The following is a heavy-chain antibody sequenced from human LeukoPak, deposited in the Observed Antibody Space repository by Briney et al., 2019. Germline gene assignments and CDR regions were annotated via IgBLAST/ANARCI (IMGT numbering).Heavy chain of an antibody. V-gene: IGHV3-74*01. Sequence: PGGSLRLSCAASGFTFRNYWMHWVRQAPGKGLVWVSRIDGDGNNINYADSVKGRFTISRDNAKDTLFLQMNSLRAEDTAIYYCAKSMTTVVTHLNSWGQGTLVTVSS. CDR3: AKSMTTVVTHLNS. J-gene: IGHJ4*02. CDR1: GFTFRNYW. D-gene: IGHD4-23*01. CDR2: IDGDGNNI.